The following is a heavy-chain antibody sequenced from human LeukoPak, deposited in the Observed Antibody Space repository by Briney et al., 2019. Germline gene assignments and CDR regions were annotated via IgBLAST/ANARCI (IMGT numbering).Heavy chain of an antibody. J-gene: IGHJ3*02. CDR1: GGSINTYY. Sequence: SETLSHTCTVSGGSINTYYWSWIRQPPGKGLEWIAYVRDNGESNYNPSLKSRVAISIDTANNQISLRLNFVTASDTAIYYCARQPANTAAFDIWGLGPMATVSS. D-gene: IGHD5-18*01. CDR3: ARQPANTAAFDI. CDR2: VRDNGES. V-gene: IGHV4-59*08.